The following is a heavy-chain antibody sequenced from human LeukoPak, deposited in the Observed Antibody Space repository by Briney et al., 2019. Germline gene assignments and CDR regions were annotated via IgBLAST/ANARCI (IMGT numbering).Heavy chain of an antibody. Sequence: ASVTVSCKASGYTFTSYDINWVRQATGQGLEWMGWMNPNSGNTGYAQKFQGRVTMTRNTSISTAYMELSSLRSEDTAVYYCARVYYDFWSGYLEAYFDYWGQGTLVTVSS. CDR2: MNPNSGNT. D-gene: IGHD3-3*01. CDR1: GYTFTSYD. CDR3: ARVYYDFWSGYLEAYFDY. J-gene: IGHJ4*02. V-gene: IGHV1-8*01.